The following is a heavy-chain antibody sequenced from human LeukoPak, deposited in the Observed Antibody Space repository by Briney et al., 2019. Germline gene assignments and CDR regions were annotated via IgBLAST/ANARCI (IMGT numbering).Heavy chain of an antibody. CDR3: ARGRAVAGTGYGY. CDR1: GFTLSSYS. CDR2: ISSSSSYI. D-gene: IGHD6-19*01. J-gene: IGHJ4*02. V-gene: IGHV3-21*01. Sequence: RPGGSLRLSCAASGFTLSSYSMNWVRQAPGKGLEWVSSISSSSSYIYYADSVKGRFTISRDNAKNSLYLQMNSLRAEDTAVYYCARGRAVAGTGYGYWGQGTLVTVSS.